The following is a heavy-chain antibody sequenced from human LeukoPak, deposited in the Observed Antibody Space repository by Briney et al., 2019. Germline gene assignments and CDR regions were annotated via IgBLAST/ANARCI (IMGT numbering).Heavy chain of an antibody. Sequence: GGSLRLSCAASGFTFSSYSMNWVRQAPGKGLEWVSFISSSSSTIYYADSVKGRFTISRDNAKNSLYLQMNSLRAEDTAVYYCARERGGGYPAFDFWGQGTLVTVSS. V-gene: IGHV3-48*04. CDR1: GFTFSSYS. J-gene: IGHJ4*02. D-gene: IGHD3-16*01. CDR2: ISSSSSTI. CDR3: ARERGGGYPAFDF.